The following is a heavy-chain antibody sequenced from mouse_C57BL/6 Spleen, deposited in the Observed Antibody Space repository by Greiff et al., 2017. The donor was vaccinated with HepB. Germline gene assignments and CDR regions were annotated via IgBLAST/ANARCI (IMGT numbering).Heavy chain of an antibody. J-gene: IGHJ3*01. CDR3: VSRDYYGSSWFAY. D-gene: IGHD1-1*01. V-gene: IGHV10-1*01. CDR1: GFSFNTYA. Sequence: EVKLLESGGGLVQPKGSLKLSCAASGFSFNTYAMNWVRQAPGKGLEWVARIRSKSNNYATYYADSVKDRFTISRDDSESMLYLQMNNLKTEDTAMYYCVSRDYYGSSWFAYWGQGTLVTVSA. CDR2: IRSKSNNYAT.